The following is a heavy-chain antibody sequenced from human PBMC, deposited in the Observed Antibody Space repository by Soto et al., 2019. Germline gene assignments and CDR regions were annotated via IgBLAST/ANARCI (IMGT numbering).Heavy chain of an antibody. J-gene: IGHJ5*02. V-gene: IGHV4-31*02. Sequence: SETLSLTWTVSGGSISSCCYYWTWIRQHPGKGLEWIGYIYYSGSTYYNPSLKSRVTISVDTSKNQFSLKLSSVTAADTAVYFCARNGDCSSSRCNVGWLDPWGRGTLVTVSS. CDR3: ARNGDCSSSRCNVGWLDP. CDR1: GGSISSCCYY. D-gene: IGHD2-2*01. CDR2: IYYSGST.